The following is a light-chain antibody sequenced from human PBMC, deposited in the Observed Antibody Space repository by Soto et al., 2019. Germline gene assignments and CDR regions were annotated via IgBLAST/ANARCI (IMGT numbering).Light chain of an antibody. CDR2: ENN. V-gene: IGLV1-40*01. Sequence: QSVLTQPPSVSEAPGQRVTISCTGSSSNIGAGYEAHWYQQVPGTAPKLLIYENNNRPPGGPDRFSGSKSGTSASLAITGLQAEDEAEYYCQSYDSSLSGYVFGTGTKLTVL. J-gene: IGLJ1*01. CDR1: SSNIGAGYE. CDR3: QSYDSSLSGYV.